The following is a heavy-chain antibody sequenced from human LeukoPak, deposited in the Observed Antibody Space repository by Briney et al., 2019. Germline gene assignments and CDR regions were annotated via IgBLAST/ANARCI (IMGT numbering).Heavy chain of an antibody. Sequence: SVKVSCKASGGTFSSYAISWVRQAPGQGLEWMGRIIPILGIANYAXKFQGRVTITADKSTSTAYMELSSLRSEDTAVYYCAXXXXXXXLXXXELGXPXLNYYYGMXVWGQGTTVTVSS. CDR1: GGTFSSYA. V-gene: IGHV1-69*04. D-gene: IGHD3-10*01. J-gene: IGHJ6*02. CDR3: AXXXXXXXLXXXELGXPXLNYYYGMXV. CDR2: IIPILGIA.